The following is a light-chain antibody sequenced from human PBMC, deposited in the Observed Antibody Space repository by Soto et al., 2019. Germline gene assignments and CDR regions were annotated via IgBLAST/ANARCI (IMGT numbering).Light chain of an antibody. Sequence: QSALTQPPSASGSPGQSVTISCTGTSSDIGGHNYVSWYQQHPGKAPKLIIYEVTKRPSGVPDRFSGSKSGNTASLTVSGLQAEDEADYYCSSRKTFAGGTKVTVL. CDR1: SSDIGGHNY. CDR2: EVT. V-gene: IGLV2-8*01. CDR3: SSRKT. J-gene: IGLJ2*01.